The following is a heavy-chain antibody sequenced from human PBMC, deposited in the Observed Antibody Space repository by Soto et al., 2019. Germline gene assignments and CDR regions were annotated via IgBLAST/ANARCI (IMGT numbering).Heavy chain of an antibody. CDR2: IDHSGYT. J-gene: IGHJ5*02. CDR3: ARVRDWFEP. D-gene: IGHD3-3*01. CDR1: GGSFSGYY. Sequence: SETLSLTCAVYGGSFSGYYWNWIRQPPGKGLEWIGEIDHSGYTNSNPSLKSRVTISVDTSKNQFSLRLTSVTAADTAVYYCARVRDWFEPWGQGTLVTVSS. V-gene: IGHV4-34*01.